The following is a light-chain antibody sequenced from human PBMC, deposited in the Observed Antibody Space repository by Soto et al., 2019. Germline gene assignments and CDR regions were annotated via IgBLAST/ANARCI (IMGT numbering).Light chain of an antibody. V-gene: IGLV2-14*03. CDR1: SSDVGGYNY. J-gene: IGLJ1*01. CDR2: DAT. CDR3: ISFTSRHIYV. Sequence: QSALTQPASVSGSPGQSITISCTGTSSDVGGYNYVSWYQQHPGRAPNLIIYDATNRPSGISNRFSGSKSGNTASLTISGLQTEDEADYYCISFTSRHIYVFGTGTKVTVL.